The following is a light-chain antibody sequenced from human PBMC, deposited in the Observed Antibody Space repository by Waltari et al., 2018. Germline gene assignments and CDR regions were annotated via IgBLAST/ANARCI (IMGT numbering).Light chain of an antibody. J-gene: IGLJ3*02. Sequence: QTVVTQEPSLTVSPGGTVTLSCTSSTGPVASRHYPSWYQQMPGQAPRALIFSSTIKYSWTPARFSGSLLGGKAALTLSSVQPEDEADYYCLRHFGGDQLVFGGGTRLTVL. CDR3: LRHFGGDQLV. CDR2: SST. V-gene: IGLV7-43*01. CDR1: TGPVASRHY.